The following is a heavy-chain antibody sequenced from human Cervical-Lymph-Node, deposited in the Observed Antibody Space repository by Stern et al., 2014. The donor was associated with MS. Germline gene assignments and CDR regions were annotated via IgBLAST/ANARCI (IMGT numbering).Heavy chain of an antibody. V-gene: IGHV3-7*01. CDR1: GFTFGSYW. CDR3: ARGSDT. D-gene: IGHD2-15*01. Sequence: EVQLVESGGGLVQPGGSLRLSCAASGFTFGSYWMNWVRPAPGKGLEWVANIKEDGSETYYVDSVKGRFTISRDNAKNSLYLQMNSLRAEDTAVYYCARGSDTWGQGTLVTVSS. CDR2: IKEDGSET. J-gene: IGHJ5*02.